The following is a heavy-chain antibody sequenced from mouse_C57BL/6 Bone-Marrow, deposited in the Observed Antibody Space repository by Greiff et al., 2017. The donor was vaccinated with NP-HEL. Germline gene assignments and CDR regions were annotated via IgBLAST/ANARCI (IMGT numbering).Heavy chain of an antibody. J-gene: IGHJ2*01. D-gene: IGHD2-5*01. Sequence: EVQLVESGGDLVKPGGSLKLSCAASGFTFSSYGMSWVRQTPDKGLEWVATISSGGSYTYYPDSVKGRFTISRDNAKNTLYLQMSSLKSEDTAMYYCARHYYSNYFDYWGQGTTLTVSA. CDR1: GFTFSSYG. CDR3: ARHYYSNYFDY. V-gene: IGHV5-6*01. CDR2: ISSGGSYT.